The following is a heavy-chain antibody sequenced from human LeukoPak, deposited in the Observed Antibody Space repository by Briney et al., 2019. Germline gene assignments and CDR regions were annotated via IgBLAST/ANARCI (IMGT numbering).Heavy chain of an antibody. V-gene: IGHV1-2*02. CDR3: ARGGYGDYYYYYYMDV. CDR2: MNPNSGGT. Sequence: ASVKVSCKASGYTFTSYDINWVRQATGQGLEWMGWMNPNSGGTNYAQKFQGRVTMTRDTSISTAYMELSRLRSDDTAVYYCARGGYGDYYYYYYMDVWGKGTTVTISS. D-gene: IGHD4-17*01. J-gene: IGHJ6*03. CDR1: GYTFTSYD.